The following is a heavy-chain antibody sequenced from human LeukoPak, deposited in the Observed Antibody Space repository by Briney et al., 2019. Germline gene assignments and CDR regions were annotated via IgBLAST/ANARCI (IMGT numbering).Heavy chain of an antibody. J-gene: IGHJ1*01. CDR1: GYSFSTYW. CDR2: IYPGDSDT. CDR3: ARRAEAAEYFHH. Sequence: GESLQISCEGSGYSFSTYWIGWVRQMPGKGLEWMGSIYPGDSDTRYSPSFQGQVTISADKSISTAYLQWSSLKASDTAMYYCARRAEAAEYFHHWGQGTMVTVSS. D-gene: IGHD1-14*01. V-gene: IGHV5-51*01.